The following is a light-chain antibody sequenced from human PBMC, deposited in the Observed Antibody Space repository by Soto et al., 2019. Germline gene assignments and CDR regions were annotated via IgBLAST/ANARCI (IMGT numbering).Light chain of an antibody. CDR3: GTWDSSLSAVV. J-gene: IGLJ2*01. Sequence: QSALTQPPSVSAAPGQKVTISCSGSSSNIGNNYVSWYQHLPGTAPKLLIYDNNKRPSGIPDRFSGSKSGPSATLGITGLQTGDEADYYCGTWDSSLSAVVLGGGTKLTVL. CDR1: SSNIGNNY. CDR2: DNN. V-gene: IGLV1-51*01.